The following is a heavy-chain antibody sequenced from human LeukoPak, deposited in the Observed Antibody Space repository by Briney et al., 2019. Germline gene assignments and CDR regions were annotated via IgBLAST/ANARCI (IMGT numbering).Heavy chain of an antibody. CDR3: ARDFSSSSTVYYYYYMDV. D-gene: IGHD6-6*01. Sequence: SETLSLTCTVSGGSISSRSYYWGWVRPPPGKGLEWSGTISYSGTTYYSPSLKRRVTISLDTSKNQFSLKLSSVTAADTAIYYCARDFSSSSTVYYYYYMDVWGKGTTVTVSS. J-gene: IGHJ6*03. V-gene: IGHV4-39*07. CDR2: ISYSGTT. CDR1: GGSISSRSYY.